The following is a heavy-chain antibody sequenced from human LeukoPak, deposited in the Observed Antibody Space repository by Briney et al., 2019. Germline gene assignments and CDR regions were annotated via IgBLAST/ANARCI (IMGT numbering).Heavy chain of an antibody. D-gene: IGHD3-3*01. V-gene: IGHV3-23*01. CDR1: GFPFSTYA. CDR2: ITGNAGLI. CDR3: AKDRIPDGYYSIDY. J-gene: IGHJ4*02. Sequence: GGSLRLSCAASGFPFSTYAMIWVRQAPGKGLEGVSVITGNAGLIAYADSVKGRFTISRDNYKNTLYLQMNSLSAEDTARYYCAKDRIPDGYYSIDYWGQGTPVTVSS.